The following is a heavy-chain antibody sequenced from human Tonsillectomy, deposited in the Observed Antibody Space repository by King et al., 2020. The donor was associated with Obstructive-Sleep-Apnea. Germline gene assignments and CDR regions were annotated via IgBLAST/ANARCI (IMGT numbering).Heavy chain of an antibody. V-gene: IGHV1-8*01. D-gene: IGHD5-18*01. CDR3: ARGRAMAVDY. J-gene: IGHJ4*02. CDR1: GYTFTSYE. Sequence: VQLVESGAEVKKPGASVKVSCKAAGYTFTSYEINWVRQAPGQGLEWMGWMNPYSGNTDYAQRFQGRVTMTRNTSISTAYMELSSLRSEDTAVYYCARGRAMAVDYWGQGTLVTVSS. CDR2: MNPYSGNT.